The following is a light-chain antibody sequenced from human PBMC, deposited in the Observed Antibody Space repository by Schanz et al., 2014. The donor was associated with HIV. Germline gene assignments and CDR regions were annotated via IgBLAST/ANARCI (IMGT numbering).Light chain of an antibody. Sequence: QSALTQPASVSGSPGQSITISCTGTSSDGGGYNYVSWYQQPPGKAPKLMIYEVIKRPSGVPDRFSGSQSGTSASLAISGLQSEDESDFFCATWDDSLDGWVFGGGTKVTVL. V-gene: IGLV2-14*01. J-gene: IGLJ3*02. CDR1: SSDGGGYNY. CDR2: EVI. CDR3: ATWDDSLDGWV.